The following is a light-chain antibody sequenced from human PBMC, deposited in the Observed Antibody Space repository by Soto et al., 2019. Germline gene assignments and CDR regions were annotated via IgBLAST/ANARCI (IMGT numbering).Light chain of an antibody. Sequence: AIQLTQSPSSLSASVGDRVTITCRASQGIRGALAWYQQRPGKPPTMLIYDVSKLERGVPSRFSGSDSGTHFTLTISSLQAEDFATYYCQQFNSYPITFGQGTRLEIK. CDR3: QQFNSYPIT. CDR1: QGIRGA. V-gene: IGKV1-13*02. CDR2: DVS. J-gene: IGKJ5*01.